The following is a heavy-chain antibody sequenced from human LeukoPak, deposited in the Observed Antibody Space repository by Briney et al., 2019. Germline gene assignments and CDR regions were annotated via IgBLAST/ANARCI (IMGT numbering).Heavy chain of an antibody. CDR2: IYYGGST. D-gene: IGHD3-16*02. J-gene: IGHJ4*02. CDR1: GGSISRNSDY. Sequence: SETLSLTCTVSGGSISRNSDYWGWIRQPPGKGLEWIGSIYYGGSTYYNPSLKSRVTISVDTSKNQFSLKLSSVTAADTAVYYCARHYFGRLGELSPFDYWGQGTLVAVSS. V-gene: IGHV4-39*01. CDR3: ARHYFGRLGELSPFDY.